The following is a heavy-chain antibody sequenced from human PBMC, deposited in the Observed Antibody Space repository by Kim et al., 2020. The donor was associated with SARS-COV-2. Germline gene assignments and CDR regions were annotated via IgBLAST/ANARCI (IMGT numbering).Heavy chain of an antibody. CDR1: GYSFTSYW. D-gene: IGHD3-10*01. CDR3: ASFRGSGSYYNVGGWFDP. J-gene: IGHJ5*02. V-gene: IGHV5-51*01. CDR2: IYPGDSDT. Sequence: GESLKISCKGSGYSFTSYWIGWVRQMPGKGLEWMGIIYPGDSDTRYSPSFQGQVTISADKSISTAYLQWSSLKASDTAMYYCASFRGSGSYYNVGGWFDPWGQGTLVTVSS.